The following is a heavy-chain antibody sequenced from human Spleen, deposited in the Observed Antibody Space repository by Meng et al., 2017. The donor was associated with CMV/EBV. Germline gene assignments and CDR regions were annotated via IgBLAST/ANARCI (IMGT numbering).Heavy chain of an antibody. Sequence: LRLSCAASGFNFRSVAMHWVRQAPGQGLEWVAAISYDGNNEYYVDSVKGRFSISRDNSKNTVSLQMSSLRLDDTAVYYCASAFDTDYWGQGTLVTVSS. CDR2: ISYDGNNE. V-gene: IGHV3-30*04. D-gene: IGHD3-9*01. CDR3: ASAFDTDY. J-gene: IGHJ4*02. CDR1: GFNFRSVA.